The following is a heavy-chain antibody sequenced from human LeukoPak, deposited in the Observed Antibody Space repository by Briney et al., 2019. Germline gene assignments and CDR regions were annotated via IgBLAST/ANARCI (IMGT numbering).Heavy chain of an antibody. J-gene: IGHJ4*02. CDR1: AFTFSSSW. Sequence: PGGSLRLSCAASAFTFSSSWMSWVRQAPGKGLEWVANIKQDGSETYYVDSVKGRFTISRDNAKNSLYLQMNSLRAEDTAVYYCLAGGYWGQGTRVTVSS. CDR2: IKQDGSET. CDR3: LAGGY. V-gene: IGHV3-7*01. D-gene: IGHD3-16*01.